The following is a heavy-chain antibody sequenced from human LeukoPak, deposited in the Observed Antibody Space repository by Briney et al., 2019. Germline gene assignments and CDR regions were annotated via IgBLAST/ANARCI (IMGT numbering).Heavy chain of an antibody. CDR1: GGSISSSSYH. V-gene: IGHV4-39*07. CDR2: IYYSGST. D-gene: IGHD3-10*01. J-gene: IGHJ4*02. CDR3: ARVPPYYYGSGSSL. Sequence: SETLSLTCTVSGGSISSSSYHWGWIRQPPGKGLEWIGSIYYSGSTYYNPSLKSRVTISVDTSKNQFSLKLSSVTAADTAVYYCARVPPYYYGSGSSLWGQGTLVTVSS.